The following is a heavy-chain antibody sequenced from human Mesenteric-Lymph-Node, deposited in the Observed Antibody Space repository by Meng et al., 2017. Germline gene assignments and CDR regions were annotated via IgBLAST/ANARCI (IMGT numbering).Heavy chain of an antibody. Sequence: GESLKISCAASGFTLSTYWMIWVRQAPGKGLEWVGNIDQGGSERNYLDSVKGRFTISRDNAKNSLYLQMNSLRAEDTAVYYCARDLGIDDYGDYAPGAFDIWGQGTMVTVSS. CDR3: ARDLGIDDYGDYAPGAFDI. J-gene: IGHJ3*02. V-gene: IGHV3-7*01. CDR1: GFTLSTYW. D-gene: IGHD4-17*01. CDR2: IDQGGSER.